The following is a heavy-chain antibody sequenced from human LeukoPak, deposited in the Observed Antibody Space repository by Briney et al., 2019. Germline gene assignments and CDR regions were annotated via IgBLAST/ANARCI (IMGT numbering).Heavy chain of an antibody. CDR3: ARESGIAAALDP. CDR2: INTDGSST. D-gene: IGHD6-13*01. CDR1: GFTFSSYW. J-gene: IGHJ5*02. Sequence: GGSLRLSCAASGFTFSSYWMHWVRQAPGKGLVWVSRINTDGSSTSYADSVKGRFTISRDNAKNTLYLQMNSLRAEDTAVYYCARESGIAAALDPWGQGTLVTVSS. V-gene: IGHV3-74*01.